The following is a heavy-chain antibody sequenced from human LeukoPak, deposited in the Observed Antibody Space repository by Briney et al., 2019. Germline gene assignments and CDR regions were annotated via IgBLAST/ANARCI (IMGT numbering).Heavy chain of an antibody. V-gene: IGHV5-51*01. CDR3: ARHSPYYGSGSYSFNPFDY. CDR1: GYSFTSYW. Sequence: GESLKISCKGSGYSFTSYWIGWVRQMPGKGLEWMGIIYPGDSDTRYSPSFQGQVTISADKSISTAYLQWSSLKASDTAMYYCARHSPYYGSGSYSFNPFDYWGQGTLVTVSS. CDR2: IYPGDSDT. D-gene: IGHD3-10*01. J-gene: IGHJ4*02.